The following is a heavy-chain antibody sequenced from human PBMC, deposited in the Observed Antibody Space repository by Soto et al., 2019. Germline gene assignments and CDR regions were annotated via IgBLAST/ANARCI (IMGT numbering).Heavy chain of an antibody. CDR3: TREVYYDLWSGFVPYYYGMDV. CDR2: IRSKAYGGTT. Sequence: GTRGLSGTAAGLSLGDYGICVFRQAPGKGLELVGFIRSKAYGGTTEYAASVKGRFTISRDDSKSIAYLQMKSLKTEDTAVYYCTREVYYDLWSGFVPYYYGMDVWGQGTTVT. J-gene: IGHJ6*02. CDR1: GLSLGDYG. V-gene: IGHV3-49*03. D-gene: IGHD3-3*01.